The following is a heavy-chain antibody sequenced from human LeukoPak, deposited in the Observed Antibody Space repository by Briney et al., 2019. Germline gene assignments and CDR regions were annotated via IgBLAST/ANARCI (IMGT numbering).Heavy chain of an antibody. CDR2: ISWNSGSI. CDR3: AKDSTGGYRSGWYPRDFQH. Sequence: GGSLRLSCAASGFTFDDYAMHWVRQAPGKGLEWVSGISWNSGSIGYADSVKGRFTISRDNAKNSLYLQMNSLRAEDTALYYCAKDSTGGYRSGWYPRDFQHWGQGTLVTVSS. V-gene: IGHV3-9*01. J-gene: IGHJ1*01. D-gene: IGHD6-19*01. CDR1: GFTFDDYA.